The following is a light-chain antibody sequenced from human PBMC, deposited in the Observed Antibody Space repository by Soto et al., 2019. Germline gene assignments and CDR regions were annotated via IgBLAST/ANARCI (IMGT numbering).Light chain of an antibody. V-gene: IGKV2-30*01. CDR3: QQYNTYPWT. J-gene: IGKJ1*01. Sequence: DVVLTQSPLSLPVTLGQPASMSCRSSQGLIYSDGNTYLNWFHQRPGQSPRGLIYNVSMRDSGVPDRFSGSGSGTEFTLTISSLQPDDFATYHCQQYNTYPWTFGQGTKVDIK. CDR1: QGLIYSDGNTY. CDR2: NVS.